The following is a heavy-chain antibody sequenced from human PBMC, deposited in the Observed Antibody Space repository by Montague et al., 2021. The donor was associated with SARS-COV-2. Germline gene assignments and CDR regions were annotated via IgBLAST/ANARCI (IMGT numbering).Heavy chain of an antibody. CDR2: IYTSGTT. CDR1: GGSISSYY. Sequence: SETLSLTCTVSGGSISSYYRSWIRQPAGKGLGWIGRIYTSGTTNYNPSLKSRVTMSVDTSKNQFSLKLSSVTAADTAVYYCAGGSGIINFYNSGMDVWGQGTTVTVSS. V-gene: IGHV4-4*07. CDR3: AGGSGIINFYNSGMDV. J-gene: IGHJ6*02. D-gene: IGHD3-10*01.